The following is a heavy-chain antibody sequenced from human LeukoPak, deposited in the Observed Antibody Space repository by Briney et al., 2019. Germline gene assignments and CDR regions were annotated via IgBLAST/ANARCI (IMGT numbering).Heavy chain of an antibody. CDR1: GGTFSSYA. V-gene: IGHV1-69*05. CDR3: TTVRLWFGEPYAVDY. D-gene: IGHD3-10*01. J-gene: IGHJ4*02. CDR2: IIPIFGTA. Sequence: AASVKVSCKASGGTFSSYAISWVRQAPGQGLEWMGGIIPIFGTANYAQKFQGRVTITTDESTSTAYMELSSLRSEDTAVYYCTTVRLWFGEPYAVDYWGQGTLVTVSS.